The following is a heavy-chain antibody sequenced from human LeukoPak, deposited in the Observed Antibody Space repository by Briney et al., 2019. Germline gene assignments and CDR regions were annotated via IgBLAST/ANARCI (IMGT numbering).Heavy chain of an antibody. V-gene: IGHV3-30*18. CDR2: ISYDGTKT. Sequence: PGRSLILSCAASGFTFSNYGMHWVRQAPGEGQAWVAVISYDGTKTYYAESVRGRFTISRDNSRNTLYLQMNSLRAEDSAVFYCANDFRKCDSSGCFYFAHWGQGAQVTVSS. D-gene: IGHD3-22*01. CDR1: GFTFSNYG. CDR3: ANDFRKCDSSGCFYFAH. J-gene: IGHJ4*02.